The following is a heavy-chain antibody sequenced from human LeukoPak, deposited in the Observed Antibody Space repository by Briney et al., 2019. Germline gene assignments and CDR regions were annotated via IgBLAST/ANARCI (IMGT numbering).Heavy chain of an antibody. CDR2: ISGSDGST. CDR3: AEHGLIRDYDFWSGYQRPLFDY. D-gene: IGHD3-3*01. J-gene: IGHJ4*02. V-gene: IGHV3-23*01. CDR1: GFTFSSYA. Sequence: GRSLRLSCAASGFTFSSYAMSWVRQAPGKGLEWVSAISGSDGSTYYADSVKGRFTISRDNSKNTLYLQMNSLRAEDTAVYYCAEHGLIRDYDFWSGYQRPLFDYWGQGTLVTVSS.